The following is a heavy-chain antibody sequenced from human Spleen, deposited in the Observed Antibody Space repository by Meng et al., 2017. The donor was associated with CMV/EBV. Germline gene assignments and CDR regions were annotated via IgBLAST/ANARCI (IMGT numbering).Heavy chain of an antibody. D-gene: IGHD1-26*01. CDR3: ARGELRLFDY. J-gene: IGHJ4*02. Sequence: GESLRLSCAASGFTFNSYSMNWVRQAPGRGLEWISYISRSSITKYYADSVKGRFTISRDNAKNSLYLQMNSLKAEDAAVYYCARGELRLFDYWGQGTLVTVSS. CDR2: ISRSSITK. V-gene: IGHV3-48*04. CDR1: GFTFNSYS.